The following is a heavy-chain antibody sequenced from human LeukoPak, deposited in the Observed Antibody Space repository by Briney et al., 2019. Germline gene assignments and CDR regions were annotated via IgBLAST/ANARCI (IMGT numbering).Heavy chain of an antibody. CDR1: GFTVSSNY. CDR2: IYSGGST. D-gene: IGHD3-10*01. CDR3: ARGPYGSGSHYYNY. J-gene: IGHJ4*02. V-gene: IGHV3-53*01. Sequence: PGGPLRLSCAASGFTVSSNYMSWVRQAPGKGLEWVSVIYSGGSTYYADSVKGRFTISRDNSKNTLYLQMNSLRDEDTAVYYCARGPYGSGSHYYNYWGQGTLVTVSS.